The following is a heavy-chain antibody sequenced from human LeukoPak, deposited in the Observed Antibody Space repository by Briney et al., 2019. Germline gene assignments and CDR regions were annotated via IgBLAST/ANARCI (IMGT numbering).Heavy chain of an antibody. D-gene: IGHD3-10*01. CDR2: ISGSGGNT. Sequence: GGSLRLSCAASGFTFSSYAMTWVRQAPGKGLEWVSSISGSGGNTYYADSVKGWFTISRDNSKNTLYLQTSSLRAEDTAVYYCAKMKGITMVRGTFDYWGQGTLVTVSS. V-gene: IGHV3-23*01. CDR3: AKMKGITMVRGTFDY. J-gene: IGHJ4*02. CDR1: GFTFSSYA.